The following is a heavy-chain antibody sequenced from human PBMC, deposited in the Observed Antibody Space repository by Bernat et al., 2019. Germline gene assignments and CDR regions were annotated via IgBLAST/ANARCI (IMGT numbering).Heavy chain of an antibody. D-gene: IGHD2-21*01. Sequence: QVQLVESGGGVVQPGRSLRLSCAASGFTFSSYGMHWVRQAPGKGLEWVAVISYDGSNKYYADSVKGRFTISRDNSKNTLYLQMNSLRAEDTAVYYCARDRGGLRSDAFDIWGQGTMVTVSS. CDR3: ARDRGGLRSDAFDI. CDR2: ISYDGSNK. V-gene: IGHV3-30*03. J-gene: IGHJ3*02. CDR1: GFTFSSYG.